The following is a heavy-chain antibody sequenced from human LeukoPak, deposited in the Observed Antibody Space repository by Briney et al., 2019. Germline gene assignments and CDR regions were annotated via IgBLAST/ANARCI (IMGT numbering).Heavy chain of an antibody. CDR3: AREPPYPLLMVYGGWFDP. CDR2: INPNSGGT. D-gene: IGHD2-8*01. V-gene: IGHV1-2*02. CDR1: GYTFTGYY. J-gene: IGHJ5*02. Sequence: ASVKVSCKASGYTFTGYYMHWVRQAPGQGLEWMGWINPNSGGTNYAQKFQGRVTMTRDTSISTAYMELSRLRSDDTAVYYCAREPPYPLLMVYGGWFDPWGQGTLVTVSS.